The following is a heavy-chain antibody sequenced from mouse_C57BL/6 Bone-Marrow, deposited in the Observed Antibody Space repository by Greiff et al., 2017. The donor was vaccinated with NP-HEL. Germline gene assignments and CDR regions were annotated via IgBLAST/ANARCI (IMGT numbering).Heavy chain of an antibody. Sequence: QVQLQQSGAELVRPGASVTLSCKASGYTFTDYEMHWVKQTPVHGLEWIGAIDPETGGTAYNQKFKGKAILTADKSSSTAYMELRSLTSEDSAVYYCSPCYGTLFAYWGQGTLVTVSA. D-gene: IGHD1-1*01. CDR1: GYTFTDYE. CDR2: IDPETGGT. CDR3: SPCYGTLFAY. V-gene: IGHV1-15*01. J-gene: IGHJ3*01.